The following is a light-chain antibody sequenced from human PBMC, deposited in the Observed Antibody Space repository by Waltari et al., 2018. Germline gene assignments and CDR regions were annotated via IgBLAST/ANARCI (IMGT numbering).Light chain of an antibody. Sequence: QSALTQPPSASGSPGQSVTISCTGTSSDIGGYNYVSWYQQHPGKAPKLMIYEVSKRPSGVPHRFSGSKSGNTASLTVSGLQAEDEADFYCSSYAGSNNPWVFGGGTKLTVL. CDR2: EVS. J-gene: IGLJ3*02. CDR3: SSYAGSNNPWV. V-gene: IGLV2-8*01. CDR1: SSDIGGYNY.